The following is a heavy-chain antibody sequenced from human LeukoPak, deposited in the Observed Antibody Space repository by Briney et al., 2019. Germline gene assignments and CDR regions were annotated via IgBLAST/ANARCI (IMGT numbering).Heavy chain of an antibody. CDR1: GYTFTSYG. CDR3: ATYGGNTAEYFQH. D-gene: IGHD4-23*01. CDR2: ISAYNGNT. Sequence: EASVKVSCKASGYTFTSYGISWVRQAPGQGLEWMGWISAYNGNTNYAQKLQGRVTMTTDTSTSTAYMELSSLIPDDTALYYCATYGGNTAEYFQHWGQGTLVTVSS. J-gene: IGHJ1*01. V-gene: IGHV1-18*01.